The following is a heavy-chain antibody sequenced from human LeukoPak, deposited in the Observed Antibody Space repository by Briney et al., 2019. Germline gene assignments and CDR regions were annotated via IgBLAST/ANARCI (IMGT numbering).Heavy chain of an antibody. Sequence: GRSLRLSCAASGFTFSSYGMHWVRQAPGKGLEWVAVISYDGSNKYYADSVKGRFTISRDNSKNTLYLQMNSLRAEDTAVYHCAREILTGYYRAAFDIWGQGTMVTVSS. J-gene: IGHJ3*02. CDR3: AREILTGYYRAAFDI. D-gene: IGHD3-9*01. V-gene: IGHV3-30*03. CDR2: ISYDGSNK. CDR1: GFTFSSYG.